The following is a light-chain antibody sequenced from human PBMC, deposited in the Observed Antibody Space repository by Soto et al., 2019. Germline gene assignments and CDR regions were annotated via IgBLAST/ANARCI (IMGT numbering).Light chain of an antibody. CDR1: SSDVGGYNY. V-gene: IGLV2-14*01. CDR3: SSYTRSSTQV. J-gene: IGLJ2*01. Sequence: QSVLTQPASVSGSPGQSITISSTGTSSDVGGYNYVSWYQQHPGKAPKLMIYDVSNRPSGVSNRFSGSKSGNTASLTISGLQAEDEADYYYSSYTRSSTQVFGGGTKLTVL. CDR2: DVS.